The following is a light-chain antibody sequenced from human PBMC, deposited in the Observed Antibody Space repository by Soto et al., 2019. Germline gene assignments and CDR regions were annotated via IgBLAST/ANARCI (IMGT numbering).Light chain of an antibody. J-gene: IGLJ3*02. V-gene: IGLV2-23*02. CDR3: FSCGSSSPFWV. Sequence: QSALTQPASVSGSPGQSITITCTGTSSDVGSNNLVSWYQQYPGKAPKVLIYEVNKRPSGVSDRFSGSKSGNTASLIISGLQAEEEADYYCFSCGSSSPFWVFGGGTKLTVL. CDR1: SSDVGSNNL. CDR2: EVN.